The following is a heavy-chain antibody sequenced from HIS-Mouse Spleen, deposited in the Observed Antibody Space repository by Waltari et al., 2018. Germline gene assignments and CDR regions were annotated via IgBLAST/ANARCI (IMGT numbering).Heavy chain of an antibody. V-gene: IGHV4-39*07. CDR1: GGSISSSSYY. CDR2: VYLRGST. J-gene: IGHJ2*01. Sequence: QLQLQESGPGLVKPSETLSLTCTVSGGSISSSSYYWGWIRQPPGKGLEWIGGVYLRGSTYYNPSPKSRVTISVDTSKNRFSLKLSSVTAADTAVYYCAREIPYSSSWYDWYFDLWGRGTLVTVSS. D-gene: IGHD6-13*01. CDR3: AREIPYSSSWYDWYFDL.